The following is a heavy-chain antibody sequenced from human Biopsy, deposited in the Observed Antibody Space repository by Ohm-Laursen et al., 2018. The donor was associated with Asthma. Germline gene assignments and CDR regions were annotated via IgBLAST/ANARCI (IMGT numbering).Heavy chain of an antibody. CDR1: GGSVSTGSYY. CDR2: NYYTGSY. D-gene: IGHD3-10*01. CDR3: ARGPNYHGSGRAPIGMDV. V-gene: IGHV4-61*01. J-gene: IGHJ6*02. Sequence: SETLSLTCTVSGGSVSTGSYYWSWIRQPPGKGLEWLGYNYYTGSYNYNPSLKSRVTISVDTSKNQFSLRLNSVTAADTAVYYCARGPNYHGSGRAPIGMDVWGQGTTVTVSS.